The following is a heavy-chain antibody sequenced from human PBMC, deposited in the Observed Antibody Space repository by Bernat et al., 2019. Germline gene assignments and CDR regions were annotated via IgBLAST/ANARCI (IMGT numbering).Heavy chain of an antibody. D-gene: IGHD1-26*01. CDR1: GFTFSSYG. V-gene: IGHV3-30*18. CDR2: ISYDGSNK. Sequence: QVQLLASGGGVVQPGRSLRLPCAASGFTFSSYGMHWVRQAPGKGLEWVAVISYDGSNKYYADSVKGRFTISRDNSKNTLYLQMNSLRAEDTAVYYCAKAYSWSPALDYWGQGTLVTVSS. CDR3: AKAYSWSPALDY. J-gene: IGHJ4*02.